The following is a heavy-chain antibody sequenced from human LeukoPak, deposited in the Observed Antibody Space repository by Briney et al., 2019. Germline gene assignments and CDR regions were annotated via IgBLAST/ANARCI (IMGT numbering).Heavy chain of an antibody. CDR1: GGSISSSNW. CDR3: ALGIVGATTGAFDI. J-gene: IGHJ3*02. V-gene: IGHV4-4*02. D-gene: IGHD1-26*01. Sequence: SGTLSLTCAVSGGSISSSNWWSWVRQPPGKGLEWIGEIYHSGSTNYNPSLESRVTISVDKSKNQFSLKLSSVTAADTAVYYCALGIVGATTGAFDIWGQGTMVTVSS. CDR2: IYHSGST.